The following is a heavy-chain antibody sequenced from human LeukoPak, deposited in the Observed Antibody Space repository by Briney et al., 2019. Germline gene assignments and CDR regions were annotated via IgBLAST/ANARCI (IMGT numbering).Heavy chain of an antibody. CDR3: ARRRQGSSYLFDY. CDR2: INPNSGGT. D-gene: IGHD6-6*01. CDR1: GYTFTGYY. Sequence: ASVKVSCKASGYTFTGYYMHWVRQAPGQGLEWMGWINPNSGGTNYAQKFQGRVTMTRDTSISTAYMELSRLRFDDTAVYYCARRRQGSSYLFDYWGQGTLVTVSS. J-gene: IGHJ4*02. V-gene: IGHV1-2*02.